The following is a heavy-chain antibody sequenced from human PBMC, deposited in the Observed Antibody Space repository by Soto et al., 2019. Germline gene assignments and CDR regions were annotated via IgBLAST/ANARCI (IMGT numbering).Heavy chain of an antibody. Sequence: SETLSLTCTVSGDSISSYYWSWVRQPPGKGLEWIGHINFRGSTNYNPSLKSRVTISVDTSTNQFSLKLNSVTAADTAVYYCARGSDYYYYGMDVWGQGTTVTVSS. CDR3: ARGSDYYYYGMDV. CDR1: GDSISSYY. J-gene: IGHJ6*02. CDR2: INFRGST. V-gene: IGHV4-59*12.